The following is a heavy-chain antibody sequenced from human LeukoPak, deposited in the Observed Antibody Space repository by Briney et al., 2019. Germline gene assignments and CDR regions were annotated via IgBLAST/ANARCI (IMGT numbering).Heavy chain of an antibody. CDR1: GGSFSDHY. V-gene: IGHV4-34*01. CDR3: ARVEIVGQYSYGQNWFDP. Sequence: PLETLSLTCAVYGGSFSDHYWSWIRQSPGKGLEWIGEINRSGSTNYSPSLKSRVTISVDTYRQQFSLKLSSVTAADTAVYYCARVEIVGQYSYGQNWFDPWGQGTLVTVSS. CDR2: INRSGST. D-gene: IGHD5-18*01. J-gene: IGHJ5*02.